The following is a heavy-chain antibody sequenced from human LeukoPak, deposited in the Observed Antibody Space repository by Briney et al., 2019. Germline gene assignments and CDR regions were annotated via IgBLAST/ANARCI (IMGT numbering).Heavy chain of an antibody. CDR3: AREYSSSSGHAIDI. CDR1: GFTLSTYI. V-gene: IGHV3-48*02. CDR2: ISSSSSTI. Sequence: GGSLRLSCAASGFTLSTYIMNWVPQPPGKGLQWFSYISSSSSTIYYADPLKGRFTISRDNAKNSLYLQMNSLRDEDTAVYYCAREYSSSSGHAIDIWGQGTMVTVSS. J-gene: IGHJ3*02. D-gene: IGHD6-6*01.